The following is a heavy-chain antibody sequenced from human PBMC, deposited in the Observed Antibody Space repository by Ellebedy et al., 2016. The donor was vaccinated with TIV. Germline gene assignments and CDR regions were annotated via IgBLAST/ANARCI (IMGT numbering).Heavy chain of an antibody. Sequence: PGGSLRLSCAASGFTFSSYAMHWVRQAPGKGLEYVSAISSNGGSTYYANSVKGRFTISRDNSKNTLYLQMNSLRAEDTAVYYCASGYCSGGSCYSVDYWGQGTLVTVSS. CDR3: ASGYCSGGSCYSVDY. CDR2: ISSNGGST. V-gene: IGHV3-64*01. J-gene: IGHJ4*02. D-gene: IGHD2-15*01. CDR1: GFTFSSYA.